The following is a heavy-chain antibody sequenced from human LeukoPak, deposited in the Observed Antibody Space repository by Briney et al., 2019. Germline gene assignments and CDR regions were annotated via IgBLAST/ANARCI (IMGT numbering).Heavy chain of an antibody. Sequence: SETLSLTCTVSGGSISSYYWSWLRQPPGKGLEWIGYIYYSGSTNYNPSLKSRVTISVDTSKNQFSLKLSSVTAADTAVYYCARAGYSSSWYPLWGQGTLVTVSS. CDR1: GGSISSYY. D-gene: IGHD6-13*01. CDR3: ARAGYSSSWYPL. CDR2: IYYSGST. J-gene: IGHJ4*02. V-gene: IGHV4-59*01.